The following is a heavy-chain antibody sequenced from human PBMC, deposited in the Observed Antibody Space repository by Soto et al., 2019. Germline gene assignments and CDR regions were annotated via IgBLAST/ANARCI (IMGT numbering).Heavy chain of an antibody. CDR2: IWYNGRNK. CDR1: GFTFSRYG. CDR3: ASGNYDSSGFLDY. Sequence: PGGALRLSCAASGFTFSRYGMHWVRQAPGKGLEWVAVIWYNGRNKYYADSVKGRFTISRDNSKNTLYLQMNSLRTEDTAVYYCASGNYDSSGFLDYWGQGT. D-gene: IGHD3-22*01. J-gene: IGHJ4*02. V-gene: IGHV3-33*01.